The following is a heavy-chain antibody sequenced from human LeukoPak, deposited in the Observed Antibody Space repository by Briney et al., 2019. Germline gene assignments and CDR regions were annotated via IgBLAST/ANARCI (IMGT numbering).Heavy chain of an antibody. J-gene: IGHJ4*02. CDR1: GYTFTSYA. CDR3: AREGMATISDY. Sequence: ASVTVSCTASGYTFTSYAMNWVRQAPGQGLEWMGWINTNTGNPTYAQGFTGRFVFSLDTSVSTAYLQISSLKAEDTAVYYCAREGMATISDYWGQGTLVTVSS. CDR2: INTNTGNP. D-gene: IGHD5-24*01. V-gene: IGHV7-4-1*02.